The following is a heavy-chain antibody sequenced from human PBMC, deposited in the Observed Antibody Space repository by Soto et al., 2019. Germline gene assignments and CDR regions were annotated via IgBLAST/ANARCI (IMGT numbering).Heavy chain of an antibody. V-gene: IGHV5-51*01. Sequence: LKISCRTSGYRFTSYWIAWVRQMPGKGLEWMGIIFPSDSDTRYSPSFQGQVTISADRSTSTVFLQWASLKASDTAVYFCARKDKSGYFNWFDPWGQGTLVTVSS. D-gene: IGHD3-22*01. CDR2: IFPSDSDT. CDR1: GYRFTSYW. J-gene: IGHJ5*02. CDR3: ARKDKSGYFNWFDP.